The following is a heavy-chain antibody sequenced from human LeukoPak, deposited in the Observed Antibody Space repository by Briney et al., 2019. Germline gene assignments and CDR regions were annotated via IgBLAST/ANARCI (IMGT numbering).Heavy chain of an antibody. D-gene: IGHD6-13*01. CDR2: ISYSGST. Sequence: PSETLSLTCTVSGDSISINNYYWGWIRQPPGKGLEWIGYISYSGSTNYSPSLKSRVTISVDTSKNQFSLKLSSVTAADTAVYYCARAASSWSLDYWGQGTLVTVSS. V-gene: IGHV4-61*05. CDR3: ARAASSWSLDY. J-gene: IGHJ4*02. CDR1: GDSISINNYY.